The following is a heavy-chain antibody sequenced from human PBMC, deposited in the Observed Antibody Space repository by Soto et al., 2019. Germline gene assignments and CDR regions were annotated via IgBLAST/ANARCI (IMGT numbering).Heavy chain of an antibody. V-gene: IGHV3-30*18. CDR1: GFTFSSYG. D-gene: IGHD5-12*01. Sequence: GGSLRLSCAASGFTFSSYGMHWVRQAPGKGLEWVAVISYDGSNKYYADSVKGRFTISRDNSKNTLYLQMNSLRAEDTAVYYCAKWGNSGYDYRDYWGQGTLVTVSS. CDR3: AKWGNSGYDYRDY. J-gene: IGHJ4*02. CDR2: ISYDGSNK.